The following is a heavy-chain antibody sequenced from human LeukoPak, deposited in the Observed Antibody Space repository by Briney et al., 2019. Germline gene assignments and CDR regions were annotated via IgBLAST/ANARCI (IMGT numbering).Heavy chain of an antibody. D-gene: IGHD3-22*01. CDR1: GVTVSTNY. CDR3: ARDRSSGSYYFDY. CDR2: IFGGGST. J-gene: IGHJ4*02. V-gene: IGHV3-53*01. Sequence: GGSLRLSCAASGVTVSTNYMSWVRQAPGKGLEWVSGIFGGGSTYYADSVKGRFIISSDNSKNTLYLQMNSLRAEDTAIYYCARDRSSGSYYFDYWGQGTLVTVSS.